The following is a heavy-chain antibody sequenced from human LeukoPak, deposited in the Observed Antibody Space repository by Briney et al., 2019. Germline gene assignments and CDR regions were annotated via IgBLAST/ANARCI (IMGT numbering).Heavy chain of an antibody. D-gene: IGHD3-10*01. J-gene: IGHJ6*03. Sequence: SETLSLTCAVYGGSFSGYYWSWIRQPPGKGLEWIGEIIHSGSTNYNPSLKSRVTISVDTSKNQFSLKLSSVTAADTAVYYCARDRDEYYYGSGYYYYMDVWGKGTTVTVSS. CDR1: GGSFSGYY. CDR2: IIHSGST. CDR3: ARDRDEYYYGSGYYYYMDV. V-gene: IGHV4-34*12.